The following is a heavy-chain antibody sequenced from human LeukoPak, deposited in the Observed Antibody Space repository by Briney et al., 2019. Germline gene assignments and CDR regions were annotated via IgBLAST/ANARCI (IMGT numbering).Heavy chain of an antibody. CDR1: GFTFSSYA. Sequence: GGSLRLSCAASGFTFSSYAMSWVRQAPGKGLEWVSAISGSGGSTYYADSVKGRFTISRDNSKNTLYLQMNGLRAEDTAVYYCAKGYYGSGSYYNPFYYFDYWGQGTLVTVSS. CDR3: AKGYYGSGSYYNPFYYFDY. V-gene: IGHV3-23*01. D-gene: IGHD3-10*01. J-gene: IGHJ4*02. CDR2: ISGSGGST.